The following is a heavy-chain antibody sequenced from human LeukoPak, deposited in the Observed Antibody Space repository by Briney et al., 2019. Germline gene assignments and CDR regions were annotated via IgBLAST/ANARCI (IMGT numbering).Heavy chain of an antibody. CDR2: ITASGANT. D-gene: IGHD2-15*01. Sequence: GGSLRLSCAASGFTFSTYAMSWVRQAPGKGLEWVSAITASGANTYYADSVKGRFAISRDNSKNTLYLQMNSLRAEDTAVYYCARRYCSGGSCYYGYWGQGTLVTVSS. J-gene: IGHJ4*02. CDR1: GFTFSTYA. V-gene: IGHV3-23*01. CDR3: ARRYCSGGSCYYGY.